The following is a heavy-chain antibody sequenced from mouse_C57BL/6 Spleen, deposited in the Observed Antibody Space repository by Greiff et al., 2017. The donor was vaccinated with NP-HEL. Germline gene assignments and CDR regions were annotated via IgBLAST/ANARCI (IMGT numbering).Heavy chain of an antibody. V-gene: IGHV1-26*01. CDR3: ARDDGYYY. J-gene: IGHJ2*01. CDR2: INPNNGGT. Sequence: EVQLQQSGPELVKPGASVKISCKASGYTFTDYYMNWVKQSHGKSLEWIGDINPNNGGTSYNQKFKGKATLTVDKSSSTAYMELRSLTSEDSAVYYWARDDGYYYWGQGTTLTVSS. D-gene: IGHD2-3*01. CDR1: GYTFTDYY.